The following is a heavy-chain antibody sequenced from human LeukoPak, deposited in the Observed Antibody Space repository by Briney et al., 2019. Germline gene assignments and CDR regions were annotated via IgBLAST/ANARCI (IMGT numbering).Heavy chain of an antibody. CDR2: ISGSGGST. CDR1: GFTFSSYA. J-gene: IGHJ4*02. CDR3: AKAVLRGYDFDY. V-gene: IGHV3-23*01. D-gene: IGHD5-12*01. Sequence: PGGSLRHSCAASGFTFSSYAMSWVPPALGKGLGWVSAISGSGGSTYYADSVKGRFTISRDNSKNTLYLQMNSLRAEDTAVYYCAKAVLRGYDFDYWGQGTLVTVSS.